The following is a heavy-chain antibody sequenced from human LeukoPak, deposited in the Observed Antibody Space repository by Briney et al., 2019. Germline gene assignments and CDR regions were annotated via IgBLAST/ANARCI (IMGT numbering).Heavy chain of an antibody. CDR2: ISSSSSYI. CDR1: GFTFSSYN. V-gene: IGHV3-21*01. CDR3: ARDLWYSSGWSPDWFDP. D-gene: IGHD6-19*01. Sequence: GGSLRLSCAASGFTFSSYNLNWVRQAPGKGLEWVSSISSSSSYIYYADSVKGRFTISRDNAKNSLYLQMNSLRAEDTAVYYCARDLWYSSGWSPDWFDPWGQGTLVTVSS. J-gene: IGHJ5*02.